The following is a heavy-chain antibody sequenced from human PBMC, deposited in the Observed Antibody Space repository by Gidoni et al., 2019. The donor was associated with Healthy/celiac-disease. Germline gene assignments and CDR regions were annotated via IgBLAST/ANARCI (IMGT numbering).Heavy chain of an antibody. CDR1: GGSISSGGYS. D-gene: IGHD3-10*01. V-gene: IGHV4-30-2*01. Sequence: QLQLQESGPALVKPSQTLSLTCAVSGGSISSGGYSWRWIRQPPGKGLEWIGYIYHSGSTYYNPSLKSRVTISVDRSKNQFSLKLSSVTAADTTVYYCARGIYYYGSGSYFYYYGMDVWGQGTTVTVSS. CDR2: IYHSGST. J-gene: IGHJ6*02. CDR3: ARGIYYYGSGSYFYYYGMDV.